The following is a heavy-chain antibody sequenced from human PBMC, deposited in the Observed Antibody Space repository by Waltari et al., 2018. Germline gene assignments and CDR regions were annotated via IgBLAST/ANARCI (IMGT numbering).Heavy chain of an antibody. V-gene: IGHV4-4*07. Sequence: QVQLQESGPGLVKPSETLSLTCTVSGGSISSYYWSWLRQPAGKGLEWIGRIYTSGSTNSHPSLTGRVTMSVDTSKNQFSLKLSSVTSADTAVYYCARVQKYSSSWSYYYYYYMDVWGKGTTVTISS. CDR1: GGSISSYY. CDR3: ARVQKYSSSWSYYYYYYMDV. J-gene: IGHJ6*03. CDR2: IYTSGST. D-gene: IGHD6-13*01.